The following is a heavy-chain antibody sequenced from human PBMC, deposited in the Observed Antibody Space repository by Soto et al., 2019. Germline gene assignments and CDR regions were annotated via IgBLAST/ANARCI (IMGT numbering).Heavy chain of an antibody. V-gene: IGHV6-1*01. D-gene: IGHD4-17*01. J-gene: IGHJ4*02. Sequence: PWPTPSLPCAITGDCVSSNSAAWNWTRQSASRGLGWLGRIYYRSTWYNDYTVTEKSRITNIPDTSNNQFSLQRNSVTPEDTAVYYCARDERVTTTVTTPRGFDYWGQGTLVTVSS. CDR1: GDCVSSNSAA. CDR3: ARDERVTTTVTTPRGFDY. CDR2: IYYRSTWYN.